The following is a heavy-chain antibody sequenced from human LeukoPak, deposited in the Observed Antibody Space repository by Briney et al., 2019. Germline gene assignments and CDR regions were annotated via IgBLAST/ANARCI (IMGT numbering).Heavy chain of an antibody. J-gene: IGHJ4*02. CDR1: GGSISSYY. CDR2: IYYSGRT. D-gene: IGHD6-19*01. CDR3: ARAAGYSSGWYGFDY. Sequence: SETLSLTCTVSGGSISSYYWSWIRQPPGKGLEWIGYIYYSGRTNNNPSLKSRVTISVDTSKNQFSLKLSSVTAADTAVYYCARAAGYSSGWYGFDYWGQGTLVTVSS. V-gene: IGHV4-59*01.